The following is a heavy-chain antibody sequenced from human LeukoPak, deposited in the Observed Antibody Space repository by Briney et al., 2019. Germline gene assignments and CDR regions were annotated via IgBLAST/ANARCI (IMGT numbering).Heavy chain of an antibody. J-gene: IGHJ5*02. CDR1: GFTFSMYW. CDR3: ATAGGDGSRMGFDP. Sequence: GGSLRLSCADSGFTFSMYWMHWVRQTPGKGLVWGSCISADGSVTRYADSVKGRFTISRDNTKSTLYLQMHSLRAEDTAVYYCATAGGDGSRMGFDPWGQGTLVTVSS. D-gene: IGHD2-15*01. CDR2: ISADGSVT. V-gene: IGHV3-74*01.